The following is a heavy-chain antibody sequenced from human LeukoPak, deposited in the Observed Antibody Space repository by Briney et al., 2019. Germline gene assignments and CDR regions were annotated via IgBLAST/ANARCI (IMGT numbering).Heavy chain of an antibody. D-gene: IGHD6-6*01. J-gene: IGHJ5*02. Sequence: GASVKVSCKASGYTFNGYYMHWVRQAPGQGLEWLGWINPDSGGTDSPQKFQGRVTMTGDASISTAYMELSNLRSDDTAVYYCARVRDFSRSPFDWFDPWGQGTLVTVSS. CDR3: ARVRDFSRSPFDWFDP. CDR2: INPDSGGT. CDR1: GYTFNGYY. V-gene: IGHV1-2*02.